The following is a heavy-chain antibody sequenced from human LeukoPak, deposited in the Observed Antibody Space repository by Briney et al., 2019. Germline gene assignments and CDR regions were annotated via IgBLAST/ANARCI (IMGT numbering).Heavy chain of an antibody. V-gene: IGHV3-53*01. CDR1: GFTVSSNY. CDR2: IYSGGST. CDR3: ARHSSTSCYWCFDY. D-gene: IGHD2-2*01. Sequence: GGSLRLSCAASGFTVSSNYMSWARQAPGKGLEWVSVIYSGGSTYYADSVKGRFTISRDNSKNTLYLQMNSLRAEDTAVYYCARHSSTSCYWCFDYWGQGTLVTVSS. J-gene: IGHJ4*02.